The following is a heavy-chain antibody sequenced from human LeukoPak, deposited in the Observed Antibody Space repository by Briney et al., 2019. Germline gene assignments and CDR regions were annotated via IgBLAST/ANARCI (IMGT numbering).Heavy chain of an antibody. J-gene: IGHJ5*02. V-gene: IGHV4-39*01. CDR3: ARGRSSNWFDP. Sequence: PSETLSLTCTVSGVSISSSSYYWGWIRQPPGKGLEWIGSIYYSGSTYYNPSLKSRVTISVDTSKNQFSLKLSSVTAADTAVYYCARGRSSNWFDPWGQGTLVTVSS. CDR2: IYYSGST. D-gene: IGHD6-6*01. CDR1: GVSISSSSYY.